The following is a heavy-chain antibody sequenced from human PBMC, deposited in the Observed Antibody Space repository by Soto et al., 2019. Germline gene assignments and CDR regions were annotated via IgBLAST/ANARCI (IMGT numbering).Heavy chain of an antibody. Sequence: SVKVSCKASGGTFSSYAISWVRQAPGQGFEWMGGIIPIFGTANYAQKFQGRVTITADESTSTAYMELSSLRSEDTAVYYCAREGVFVTDFWSGYELDYWGQGTLVTVSS. CDR3: AREGVFVTDFWSGYELDY. CDR1: GGTFSSYA. J-gene: IGHJ4*02. D-gene: IGHD3-3*01. V-gene: IGHV1-69*13. CDR2: IIPIFGTA.